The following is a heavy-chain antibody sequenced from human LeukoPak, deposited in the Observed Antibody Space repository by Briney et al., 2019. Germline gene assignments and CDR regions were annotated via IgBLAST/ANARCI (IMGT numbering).Heavy chain of an antibody. D-gene: IGHD3-3*01. V-gene: IGHV4-34*01. Sequence: SETLSLTCAVYGGSFSDYYWSWIRQPPGKGLEWIGEINHSGSTNYNPSLKSRVTISVDTSKNQFSLKLSSVTAADTAVYYCTRAYDFWSGYSINWFDPWGQGTLVTVSS. CDR3: TRAYDFWSGYSINWFDP. J-gene: IGHJ5*02. CDR1: GGSFSDYY. CDR2: INHSGST.